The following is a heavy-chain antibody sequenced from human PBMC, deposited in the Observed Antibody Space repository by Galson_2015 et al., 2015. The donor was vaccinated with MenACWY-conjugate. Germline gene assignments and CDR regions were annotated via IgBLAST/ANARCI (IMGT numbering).Heavy chain of an antibody. CDR3: AKVIYGARYYFEH. Sequence: SLRLSCAASGFTFDNFAMNWVRQAPGKGPEWVASISRSGGDTNYADSVKGRFIISRDNFKDVLDLQMNNLRAEDTAMYYCAKVIYGARYYFEHWGQGTQVTVSA. CDR2: ISRSGGDT. V-gene: IGHV3-23*01. J-gene: IGHJ4*02. CDR1: GFTFDNFA. D-gene: IGHD2-21*01.